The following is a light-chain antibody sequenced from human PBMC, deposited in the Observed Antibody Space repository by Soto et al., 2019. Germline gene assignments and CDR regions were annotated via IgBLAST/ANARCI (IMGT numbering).Light chain of an antibody. J-gene: IGKJ3*01. CDR3: QQHFGAPFT. CDR2: DAS. CDR1: QSVTRNY. Sequence: EIVLTQSPGTLSLSPGERATLSCRASQSVTRNYLAWYQQKPGQAPRLLIHDASSRASGIPDRFTGSGSGTNFTLTISRLEPEDFAVYYCQQHFGAPFTFDPGTKVDIK. V-gene: IGKV3-20*01.